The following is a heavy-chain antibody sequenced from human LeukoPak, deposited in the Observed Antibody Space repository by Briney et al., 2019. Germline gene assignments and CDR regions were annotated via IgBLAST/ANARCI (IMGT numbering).Heavy chain of an antibody. Sequence: SETLSLTCTVSGGSFSSSTYYWGWIRQPPGKGLEWIGSIYYSGGTYYNPSLKSRVTISVDTSKNQFSLKLSSVTAADTAVYYCGRLALQEVGATQTYYLDYWGQGTLVTVSS. CDR1: GGSFSSSTYY. J-gene: IGHJ4*02. D-gene: IGHD1-26*01. CDR3: GRLALQEVGATQTYYLDY. V-gene: IGHV4-39*07. CDR2: IYYSGGT.